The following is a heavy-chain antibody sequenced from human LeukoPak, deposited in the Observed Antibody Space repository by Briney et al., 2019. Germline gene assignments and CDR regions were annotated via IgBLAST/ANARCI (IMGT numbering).Heavy chain of an antibody. V-gene: IGHV3-7*04. J-gene: IGHJ4*02. D-gene: IGHD2-15*01. CDR2: IKEDGSEK. CDR3: ARDYDCSGGGCYFGY. Sequence: GGSLRLSCAASGFTFSRYWMNWVRQAPGKGPEWLANIKEDGSEKYYADSVKGRFTISRDNPKNSLYLQMNSLRAEDTAVYYCARDYDCSGGGCYFGYWGQGTLVTVSS. CDR1: GFTFSRYW.